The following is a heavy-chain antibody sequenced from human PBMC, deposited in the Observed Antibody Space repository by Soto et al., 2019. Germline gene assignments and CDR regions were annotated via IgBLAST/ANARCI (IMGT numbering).Heavy chain of an antibody. Sequence: PSETLSLTCTVSGDSISSGSYWGWIRQPPGEGPEWIASIYHGGTTFYNPSLKSRVSISVDSSKNQFSLSLTSVTAADTATYYCARVHVMVVAGSTFDYWGLGTLVTAPQ. V-gene: IGHV4-38-2*02. CDR3: ARVHVMVVAGSTFDY. CDR1: GDSISSGSY. CDR2: IYHGGTT. D-gene: IGHD6-19*01. J-gene: IGHJ4*03.